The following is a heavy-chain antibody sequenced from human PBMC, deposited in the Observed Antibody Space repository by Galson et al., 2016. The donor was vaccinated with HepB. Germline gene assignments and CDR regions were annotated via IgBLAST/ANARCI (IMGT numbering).Heavy chain of an antibody. CDR2: IYPRDSYT. Sequence: QSGAEVKKPGESLKISCQGFGYSFANYWIGWVRQMPGKGLEWMGLIYPRDSYTKYSPSFQGQVTISADKSIGTAYLQWRSLKASDTAIYYCARHSSDSSGSYFDYWGQGTLVTVSS. D-gene: IGHD3-22*01. J-gene: IGHJ4*02. V-gene: IGHV5-51*01. CDR1: GYSFANYW. CDR3: ARHSSDSSGSYFDY.